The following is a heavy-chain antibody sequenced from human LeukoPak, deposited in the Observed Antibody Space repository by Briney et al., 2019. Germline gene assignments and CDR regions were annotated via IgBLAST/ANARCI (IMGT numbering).Heavy chain of an antibody. V-gene: IGHV3-7*01. CDR3: ARPRPGYF. CDR1: GLTHITYW. CDR2: IRTDGSEK. Sequence: GGSLRLSCAASGLTHITYWMRWLRQAPGKGLVGVDNIRTDGSEKYYVDSVKGRFTISRDNAKNSLYLQMNSLRAEDTAVYYCARPRPGYF. J-gene: IGHJ2*01.